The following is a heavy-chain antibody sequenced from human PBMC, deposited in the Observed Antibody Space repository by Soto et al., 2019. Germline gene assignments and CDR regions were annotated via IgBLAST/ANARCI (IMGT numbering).Heavy chain of an antibody. D-gene: IGHD4-17*01. V-gene: IGHV4-30-2*01. CDR1: GGSISSGGYS. J-gene: IGHJ4*02. Sequence: QLQLQESGSGLVKPSQTLSLTCAVSGGSISSGGYSWSWIRQPPGKGREWIGYIYHSGSTYYNPSRKSRVTNSVDRSKNQFSLKPSSVTAADTAVYYCASDYGGNSHFDYWGQGTLVTVSS. CDR2: IYHSGST. CDR3: ASDYGGNSHFDY.